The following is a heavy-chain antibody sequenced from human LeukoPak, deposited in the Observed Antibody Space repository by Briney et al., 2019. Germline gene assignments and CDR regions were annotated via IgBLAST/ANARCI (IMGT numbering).Heavy chain of an antibody. D-gene: IGHD2-2*01. CDR2: INHSGST. CDR3: ARRGGYCSSTSCRSNWFDP. Sequence: SETLSLTCAVYGGSFSGYYWSWIRQPPGKGLEWIGEINHSGSTNYNPSLKSRVTISVDTSKNQFSLKLSSVTAADTAVYYCARRGGYCSSTSCRSNWFDPWGQGTLVTVSS. CDR1: GGSFSGYY. V-gene: IGHV4-34*01. J-gene: IGHJ5*02.